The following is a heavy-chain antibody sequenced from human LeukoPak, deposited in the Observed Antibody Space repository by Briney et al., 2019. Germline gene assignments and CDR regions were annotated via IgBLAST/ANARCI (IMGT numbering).Heavy chain of an antibody. V-gene: IGHV4-34*01. Sequence: SETLSLTCAVYGGSFSGYYWSWIRQPPGKGLEWIGEINHSGSTNYNPSLKSRVTISVGTAGNHFSLRLTSVTAADTAVYYCARATAFFDIWGQGTMVTVSS. J-gene: IGHJ3*02. CDR1: GGSFSGYY. CDR3: ARATAFFDI. CDR2: INHSGST.